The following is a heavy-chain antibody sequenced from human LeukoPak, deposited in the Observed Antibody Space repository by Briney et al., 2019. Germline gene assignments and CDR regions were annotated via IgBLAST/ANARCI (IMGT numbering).Heavy chain of an antibody. CDR2: ISGDGTTM. J-gene: IGHJ4*02. D-gene: IGHD3-10*01. V-gene: IGHV3-11*01. CDR1: GFTFSDYY. Sequence: GGSLRLSCAASGFTFSDYYMTWIRKPQGKGLEWVAYISGDGTTMYYADSVRGRFTISRDNAKNSLFLQMNSLRAEDTAVYYCARNLYYASGSYYFGYWGQGTLVTVSS. CDR3: ARNLYYASGSYYFGY.